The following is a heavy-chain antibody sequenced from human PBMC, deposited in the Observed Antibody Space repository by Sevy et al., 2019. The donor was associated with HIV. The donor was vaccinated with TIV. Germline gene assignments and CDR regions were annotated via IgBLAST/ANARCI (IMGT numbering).Heavy chain of an antibody. J-gene: IGHJ4*02. V-gene: IGHV3-9*01. D-gene: IGHD2-15*01. CDR2: ISWSSGNI. CDR3: VKVRGGSYSFDY. Sequence: GGSLRLSCAASGFTFDDYTMNWVRQAPGKGLEWVSGISWSSGNIAYADSVEGRFTISRDNTKKSLYLQMNRLRVENTAFYYCVKVRGGSYSFDYWGQGTLVTVSS. CDR1: GFTFDDYT.